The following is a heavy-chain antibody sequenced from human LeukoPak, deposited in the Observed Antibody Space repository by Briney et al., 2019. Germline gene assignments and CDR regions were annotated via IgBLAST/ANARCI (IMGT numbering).Heavy chain of an antibody. CDR3: TAGTGIDY. Sequence: PSETLSLTCTVSGGSISSSRYYWGWIRQPPGKGLEWIGSIYYSGSTYYNPSLKSRVTISVDTSKNQFSLKLSSVTAADTAVYYCTAGTGIDYWGQGTLVTVSS. D-gene: IGHD6-13*01. J-gene: IGHJ4*02. CDR1: GGSISSSRYY. V-gene: IGHV4-39*01. CDR2: IYYSGST.